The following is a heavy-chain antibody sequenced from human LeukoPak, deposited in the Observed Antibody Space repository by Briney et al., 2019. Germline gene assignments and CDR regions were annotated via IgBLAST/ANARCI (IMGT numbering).Heavy chain of an antibody. CDR1: GFTFSSYA. CDR3: AREYYYGSGSYSYYYGMDV. D-gene: IGHD3-10*01. CDR2: ISGSGGST. V-gene: IGHV3-23*01. J-gene: IGHJ6*02. Sequence: GGSLRLSCAASGFTFSSYAMSWVRQAPGKGLEWVSAISGSGGSTYYADSVKGRFTISRDNSKNTLYLQMNSLRAEDTAVYYCAREYYYGSGSYSYYYGMDVWGQGTTVTVSS.